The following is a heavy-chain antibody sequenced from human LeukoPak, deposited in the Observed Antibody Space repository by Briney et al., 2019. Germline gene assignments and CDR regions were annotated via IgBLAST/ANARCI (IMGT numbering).Heavy chain of an antibody. CDR2: ISSSSSYI. CDR1: GFTFSSYS. D-gene: IGHD6-6*01. CDR3: ARDQLSSSRYYYYYMDV. J-gene: IGHJ6*03. Sequence: GGSLRLSCAASGFTFSSYSMNWVRQAPGKGLEWVSSISSSSSYIYYADSVKGRFTISRDNAKNSLYLQMNSLRAEDTAVYYCARDQLSSSRYYYYYMDVWGKGTTVTVSS. V-gene: IGHV3-21*01.